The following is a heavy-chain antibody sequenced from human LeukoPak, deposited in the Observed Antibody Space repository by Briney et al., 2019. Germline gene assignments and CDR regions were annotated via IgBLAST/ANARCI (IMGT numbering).Heavy chain of an antibody. V-gene: IGHV1-69*05. CDR1: GGTFSSYA. Sequence: SVKVSCKASGGTFSSYAISWVRQAPGQGLEWMGGIIPIFGTANYAQKFQGRVTITTDESTSTAYMELSSLRSEDTAVYYCARGLVPAAVHDAFDIWGQGTMVTVSS. J-gene: IGHJ3*02. D-gene: IGHD2-2*01. CDR3: ARGLVPAAVHDAFDI. CDR2: IIPIFGTA.